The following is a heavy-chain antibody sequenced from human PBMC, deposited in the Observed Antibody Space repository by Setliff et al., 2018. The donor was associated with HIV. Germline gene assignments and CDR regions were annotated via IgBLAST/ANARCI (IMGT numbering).Heavy chain of an antibody. Sequence: SETLSLTCTVSGGSISIHPFYWGWIRQPPGKGLEWIGSIHYGGTTYSNPSLRSRVAFSVDTSKNQFSLQLSSVTAADMAVYYCARTRDCSSSGCFYHAFDMWGQGTVVTLSS. J-gene: IGHJ3*02. CDR1: GGSISIHPFY. CDR3: ARTRDCSSSGCFYHAFDM. V-gene: IGHV4-39*01. D-gene: IGHD2-2*01. CDR2: IHYGGTT.